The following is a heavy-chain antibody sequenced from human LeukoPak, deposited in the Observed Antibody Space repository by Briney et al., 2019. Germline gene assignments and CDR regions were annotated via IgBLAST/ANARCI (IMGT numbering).Heavy chain of an antibody. CDR1: GDSISSSYF. J-gene: IGHJ5*02. V-gene: IGHV4-38-2*02. CDR2: ISHSENT. Sequence: SETLSLTCYVSGDSISSSYFWGWIRQPPGTGLEWIGSISHSENTFYNPSLKSRVTISVDTSKNQFSLQLSSLTASDTAVYYCARVGPYIEVDPWGQGTLVIVSS. D-gene: IGHD5-12*01. CDR3: ARVGPYIEVDP.